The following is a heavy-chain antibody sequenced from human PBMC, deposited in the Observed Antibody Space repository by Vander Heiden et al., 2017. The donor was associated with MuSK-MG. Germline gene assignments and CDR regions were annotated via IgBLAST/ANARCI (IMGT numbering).Heavy chain of an antibody. CDR3: ARVWNYYGYWFDP. D-gene: IGHD3-10*01. V-gene: IGHV4-59*02. Sequence: QVQLQQSGPGLVKPSATLSLTCNAPGDSVRSYSWSCISPPPGLGPEWIGYIYFSGSTSYNPSLKGRATISLDTSKSQVALKLTSVTEADTAVYYCARVWNYYGYWFDPWGQGTLVTVSS. CDR2: IYFSGST. CDR1: GDSVRSYS. J-gene: IGHJ5*02.